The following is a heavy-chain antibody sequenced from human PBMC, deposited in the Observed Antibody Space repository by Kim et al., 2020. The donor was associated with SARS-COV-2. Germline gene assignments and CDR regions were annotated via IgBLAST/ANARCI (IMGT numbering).Heavy chain of an antibody. V-gene: IGHV4-39*02. CDR3: ARGWWDYGDDPFDH. D-gene: IGHD4-17*01. CDR1: GGSISRTTDY. J-gene: IGHJ4*02. Sequence: SETLSLTCTVSGGSISRTTDYWGWIRQPPGKGLEWIGSISHNGDTYYNPSLKSRVTISVDTSKNDFFLILRSVTATDTAVYYCARGWWDYGDDPFDHWGQGTLITVSS. CDR2: ISHNGDT.